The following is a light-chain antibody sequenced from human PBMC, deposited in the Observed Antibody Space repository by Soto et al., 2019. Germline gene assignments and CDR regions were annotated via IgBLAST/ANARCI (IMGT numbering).Light chain of an antibody. CDR2: DVS. J-gene: IGLJ1*01. Sequence: QSVLTQPRSVSGAPGQSVTLSLTGTSRVVGGYNYVSWYQQHPGKAPKLMIYDVSKRPSGVPDRFSGSKSGNTASLTISGPQAEDEADYYCCSYAGSSFYVFGTGNKVTVL. V-gene: IGLV2-11*01. CDR1: SRVVGGYNY. CDR3: CSYAGSSFYV.